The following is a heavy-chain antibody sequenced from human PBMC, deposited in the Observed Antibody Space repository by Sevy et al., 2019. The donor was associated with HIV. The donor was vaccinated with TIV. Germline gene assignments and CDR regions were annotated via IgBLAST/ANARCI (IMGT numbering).Heavy chain of an antibody. CDR1: GLSFSNAW. CDR2: IRSETGGGTT. CDR3: AIDHCRSGIILVPFEK. Sequence: GGSLRLSCAASGLSFSNAWMAWVRQAPGKGLEWVGRIRSETGGGTTDFAAFAKGKFTISRDDPKNTLYLQMNSLKTEDTAVYYCAIDHCRSGIILVPFEKWGLGTLVTVSS. J-gene: IGHJ4*02. D-gene: IGHD2-21*01. V-gene: IGHV3-15*01.